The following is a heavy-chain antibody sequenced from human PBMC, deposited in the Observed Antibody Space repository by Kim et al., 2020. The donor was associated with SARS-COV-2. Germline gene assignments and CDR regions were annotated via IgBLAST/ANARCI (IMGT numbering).Heavy chain of an antibody. V-gene: IGHV4-34*01. CDR2: INHSGST. Sequence: SETLSLTCAVYGGSFSGYYWSWIRQPPGKGLEWIGEINHSGSTNYNPSLKSRVTISVDTSKNQFSLKLSSVTAADTAVYYCARGRYSRRSHKNNWFDPWGQGTLVTVSS. CDR1: GGSFSGYY. J-gene: IGHJ5*02. D-gene: IGHD5-18*01. CDR3: ARGRYSRRSHKNNWFDP.